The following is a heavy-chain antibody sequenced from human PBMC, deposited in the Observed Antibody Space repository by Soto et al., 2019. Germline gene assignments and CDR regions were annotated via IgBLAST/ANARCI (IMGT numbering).Heavy chain of an antibody. Sequence: ASVKVSYKASGYTFTNYAVHWVRQAPGQRLEWMGWINAGNGNTRYSQKFQGRVTITRDTPARTVYMELISLRPEDTAVYYCARGHLAVVPVASWFYYMDVWGKGTTVTVSS. D-gene: IGHD2-2*01. CDR1: GYTFTNYA. CDR3: ARGHLAVVPVASWFYYMDV. J-gene: IGHJ6*03. V-gene: IGHV1-3*01. CDR2: INAGNGNT.